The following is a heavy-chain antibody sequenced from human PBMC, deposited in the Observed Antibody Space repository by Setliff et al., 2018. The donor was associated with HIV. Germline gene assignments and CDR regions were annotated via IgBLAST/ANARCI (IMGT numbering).Heavy chain of an antibody. J-gene: IGHJ6*03. CDR2: ISGSGGST. CDR1: GFTFSGYA. D-gene: IGHD6-19*01. CDR3: AKDPSSGLVSYYYYMDV. V-gene: IGHV3-23*01. Sequence: GGSLRLSCAASGFTFSGYAMSWVRQAPGKGLEWVSAISGSGGSTYYADSVKGRFTISRDNSKNTLYLQMNSLRAEDTAVYYCAKDPSSGLVSYYYYMDVWGKGTTVTVSS.